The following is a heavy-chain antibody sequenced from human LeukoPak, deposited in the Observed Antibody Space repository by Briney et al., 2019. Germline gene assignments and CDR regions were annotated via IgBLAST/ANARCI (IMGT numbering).Heavy chain of an antibody. Sequence: GESLKISCKGSGYSFTSYWISWVRQMPGKGLEWMGITFLSDSNTRYSPPFQGQATISVDKSLSTAYLQWSSLKASDTGMYYCARRRAVAGTYYFDFWGQGTLVTVSS. CDR1: GYSFTSYW. D-gene: IGHD6-13*01. CDR3: ARRRAVAGTYYFDF. CDR2: TFLSDSNT. J-gene: IGHJ4*02. V-gene: IGHV5-51*01.